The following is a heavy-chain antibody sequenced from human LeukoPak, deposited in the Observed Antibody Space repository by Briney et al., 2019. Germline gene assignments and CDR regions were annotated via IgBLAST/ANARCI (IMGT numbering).Heavy chain of an antibody. V-gene: IGHV1-69*13. Sequence: SVKVSCKASGGTFSSYAISWVRQAPGQGLEWMGGIITIFGSPNYAQKFQGRVTITADESTSTAYMELSSLRSEDTAVYYCAREDYYDSGSNDYWGQGTLVTVSS. CDR2: IITIFGSP. CDR1: GGTFSSYA. D-gene: IGHD3-22*01. CDR3: AREDYYDSGSNDY. J-gene: IGHJ4*02.